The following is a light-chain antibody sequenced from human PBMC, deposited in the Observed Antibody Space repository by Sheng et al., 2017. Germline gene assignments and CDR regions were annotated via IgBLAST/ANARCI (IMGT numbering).Light chain of an antibody. V-gene: IGKV3-20*01. J-gene: IGKJ5*01. Sequence: EIVMTQSPATLSVSPGDTATLSCRASQSISSYLAWYQQKPGQAPRLLIYGASSRATGIPDRFSGSGSGTDFTLTISRLEPEDFAVYYCQQYGSSPPITFGQGTRLEIK. CDR3: QQYGSSPPIT. CDR1: QSISSY. CDR2: GAS.